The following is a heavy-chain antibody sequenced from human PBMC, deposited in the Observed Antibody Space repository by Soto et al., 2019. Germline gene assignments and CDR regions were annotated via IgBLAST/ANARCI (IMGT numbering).Heavy chain of an antibody. CDR3: APSDTVTTDY. V-gene: IGHV3-74*01. Sequence: EVQLVESGGGLVQPGGSLRLSCAASGLTFSSYWMHWVRQAPGKGLVWVSRINSDGSSTNYADAVKGRFTISRENAKNTLYLQMNSLRTEDKAVYYCAPSDTVTTDYWGQGTLVTVSS. CDR2: INSDGSST. J-gene: IGHJ4*02. D-gene: IGHD4-17*01. CDR1: GLTFSSYW.